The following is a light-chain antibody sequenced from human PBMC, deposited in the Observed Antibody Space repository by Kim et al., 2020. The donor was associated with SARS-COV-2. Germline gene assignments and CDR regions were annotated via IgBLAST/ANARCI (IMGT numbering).Light chain of an antibody. CDR1: QSVSSN. CDR3: QQYNNWPYT. V-gene: IGKV3-15*01. Sequence: SLSPGERATPSCGASQSVSSNLAWYQQKPGQAPRLLIYGASTRATGIPARFSGSGSGTEFTLTISSLQSEDFAVYYCQQYNNWPYTFGQGTKLEI. CDR2: GAS. J-gene: IGKJ2*01.